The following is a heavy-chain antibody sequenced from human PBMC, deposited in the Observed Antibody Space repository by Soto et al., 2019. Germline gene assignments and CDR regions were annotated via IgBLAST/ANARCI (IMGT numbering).Heavy chain of an antibody. CDR3: AREDPSLEWLDFDY. J-gene: IGHJ4*02. D-gene: IGHD5-12*01. Sequence: GGSLRLSCAASGFTFSSYAMHWVRQAPGKGLEWVAVISYDGSNKYYADSVKGRFTISRDNSKNTLYLQMNSLRAEDTAVYYCAREDPSLEWLDFDYWGQGTLVTVSS. CDR2: ISYDGSNK. V-gene: IGHV3-30-3*01. CDR1: GFTFSSYA.